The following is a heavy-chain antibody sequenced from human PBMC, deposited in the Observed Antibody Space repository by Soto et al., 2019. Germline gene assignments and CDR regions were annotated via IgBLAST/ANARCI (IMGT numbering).Heavy chain of an antibody. D-gene: IGHD1-26*01. Sequence: TSETLSLTCPVSGGSISSSSYYWGWIRQPPGKGLEWIGSIYYSGSTYYNPSLKSRVTISVDTSKNQFSLKLSSVTAADTAVYYCARSKAMWGRYDHWGQGTLVTVSS. CDR2: IYYSGST. J-gene: IGHJ4*02. CDR1: GGSISSSSYY. V-gene: IGHV4-39*01. CDR3: ARSKAMWGRYDH.